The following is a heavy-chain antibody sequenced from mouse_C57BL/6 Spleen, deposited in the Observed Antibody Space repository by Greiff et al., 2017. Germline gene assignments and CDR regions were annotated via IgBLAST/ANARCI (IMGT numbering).Heavy chain of an antibody. CDR2: INPNNGGT. Sequence: EVQLQQSGPELVKPGASVKISCKASGYTFTDYYMNWVKQSHGKSLEWIGDINPNNGGTSYNQKFKGKATLTVDKSSSTAYMELRSLTSEDSAVYYWARLPSYYGSSTGAMDYWGQGTSVTVSS. D-gene: IGHD1-1*01. CDR3: ARLPSYYGSSTGAMDY. J-gene: IGHJ4*01. CDR1: GYTFTDYY. V-gene: IGHV1-26*01.